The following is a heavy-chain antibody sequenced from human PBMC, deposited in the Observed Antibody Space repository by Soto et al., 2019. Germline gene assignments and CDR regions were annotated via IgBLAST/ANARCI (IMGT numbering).Heavy chain of an antibody. V-gene: IGHV1-2*04. CDR3: ARVHPTHCSNGFRYFSYYRDMYS. J-gene: IGHJ6*02. CDR1: GYSFTDYH. CDR2: INPKSGGT. Sequence: GAAVKVSCKASGYSFTDYHIHWVRQAPGQGLEWLGRINPKSGGTSTAQKFQGWVTMTTDTSISTASMELTRLTSDDTAIYYCARVHPTHCSNGFRYFSYYRDMYSWG. D-gene: IGHD2-8*01.